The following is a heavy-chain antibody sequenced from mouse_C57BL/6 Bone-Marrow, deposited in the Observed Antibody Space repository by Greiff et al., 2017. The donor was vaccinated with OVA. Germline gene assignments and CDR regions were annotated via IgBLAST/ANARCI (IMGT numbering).Heavy chain of an antibody. CDR1: GFSFNTYA. D-gene: IGHD4-1*01. CDR2: IRSKSNNYAT. J-gene: IGHJ3*01. Sequence: EVQLVESGGGLVQPKGSLKLSCAASGFSFNTYAMNWVRQAPGKGLEWVARIRSKSNNYATYYADSVKDRFTISRDDSESMLYLQMNNLTTEDTAMYYCVRHGSGGFAYWGQGTLVTVSA. CDR3: VRHGSGGFAY. V-gene: IGHV10-1*01.